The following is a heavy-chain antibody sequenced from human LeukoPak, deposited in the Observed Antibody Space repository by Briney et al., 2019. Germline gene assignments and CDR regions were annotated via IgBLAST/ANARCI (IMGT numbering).Heavy chain of an antibody. CDR2: INHTEST. Sequence: SETLSLTCAVSGGSFSGYYWSWIRHPPGKGLEWIGEINHTESTNYNPSLKSRVTISVDTSKNQFSLKLSSVTAADTAVYYCARYGDWGYYFEYWGQGTLVTVSS. V-gene: IGHV4-34*01. J-gene: IGHJ4*02. CDR1: GGSFSGYY. CDR3: ARYGDWGYYFEY. D-gene: IGHD3/OR15-3a*01.